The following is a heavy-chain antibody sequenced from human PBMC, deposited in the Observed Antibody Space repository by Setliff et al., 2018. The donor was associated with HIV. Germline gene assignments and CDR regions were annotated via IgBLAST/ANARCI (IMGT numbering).Heavy chain of an antibody. CDR2: TIPMSDIP. D-gene: IGHD3-22*01. V-gene: IGHV1-69*10. Sequence: SVKVSCKASGFTFNHYALSWVRQAPGQRPEWMGGTIPMSDIPNYAQNFRGRVTITADHSTTTTYMELSSLSSEDTAVYYCVRVGPWYYGRSGYLASWDYWGQGTQVTVSS. J-gene: IGHJ4*02. CDR3: VRVGPWYYGRSGYLASWDY. CDR1: GFTFNHYA.